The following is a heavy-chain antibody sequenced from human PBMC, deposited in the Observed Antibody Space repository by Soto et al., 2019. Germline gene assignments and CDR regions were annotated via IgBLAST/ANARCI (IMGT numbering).Heavy chain of an antibody. D-gene: IGHD3-22*01. J-gene: IGHJ4*02. V-gene: IGHV3-23*01. Sequence: EVQLLESGGGRIQPGGSLRLSCAASGFTFNNYAMTWVRQAPGKGLEWVSIISGSGGTTRYADSVKGRFTISRDNSKNTLYLQVNSLRAEDTAVFYCAKVRDSSGYSYFDNWGQGTLVTVSS. CDR3: AKVRDSSGYSYFDN. CDR1: GFTFNNYA. CDR2: ISGSGGTT.